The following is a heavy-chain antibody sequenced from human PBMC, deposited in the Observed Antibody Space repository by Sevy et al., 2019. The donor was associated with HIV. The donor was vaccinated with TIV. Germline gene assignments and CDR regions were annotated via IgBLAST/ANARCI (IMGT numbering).Heavy chain of an antibody. V-gene: IGHV3-33*01. CDR2: IFSDGTTK. CDR1: GFTFSNFG. Sequence: GGSLRLSCAASGFTFSNFGMHWVRQAAGKGLGWVAAIFSDGTTKYDGDSVKGRFITSRDNSKNPLYLQMSRLTGEDTAVYYCSRESGSDWYVDHWGQGTLVTVSS. CDR3: SRESGSDWYVDH. J-gene: IGHJ4*02. D-gene: IGHD2-21*02.